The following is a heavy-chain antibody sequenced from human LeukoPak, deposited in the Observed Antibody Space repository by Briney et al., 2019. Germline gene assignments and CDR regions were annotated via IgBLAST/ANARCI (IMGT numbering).Heavy chain of an antibody. J-gene: IGHJ4*01. CDR1: GYSFTAHY. CDR3: ARDPREPANDLDY. V-gene: IGHV1-2*02. CDR2: IDCGDGDT. D-gene: IGHD1-1*01. Sequence: ASVKVSCKTSGYSFTAHYIHWVRQAPGQALQWLACIDCGDGDTYYAQPFQGRVTVTRDKSINTAYLELSSLTFDDTAMYYCARDPREPANDLDYWGRGTLVTVSS.